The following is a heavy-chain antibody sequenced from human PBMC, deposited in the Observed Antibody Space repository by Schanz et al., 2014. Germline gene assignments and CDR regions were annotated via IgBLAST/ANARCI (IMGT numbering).Heavy chain of an antibody. CDR2: IGTSGGT. Sequence: EVHLLDSGGGLVQPGGSLRLSCAASGFTFSDYSMNWVRQAPGKGLEWVSTIGTSGGTNYAESVKGRFTISRDNSKNTLYLQMNSLRAEDTAVYFCAKIERNEDWGQGTLXTVSS. CDR1: GFTFSDYS. D-gene: IGHD1-1*01. J-gene: IGHJ4*02. CDR3: AKIERNED. V-gene: IGHV3-23*01.